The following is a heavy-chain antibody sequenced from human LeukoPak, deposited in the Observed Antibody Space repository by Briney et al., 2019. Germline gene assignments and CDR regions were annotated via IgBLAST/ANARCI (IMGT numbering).Heavy chain of an antibody. CDR3: ARHYLSSSGWYARVGFDY. CDR1: GYSISSGYY. J-gene: IGHJ4*02. Sequence: SETLSLTCTVSGYSISSGYYWGWIRQPPGKGLEWIGSIYHSGSTYYNPSLKSRVTISVDTSKNQFSLKLSSVTAADTAVYYCARHYLSSSGWYARVGFDYWGQGTLVTVSS. CDR2: IYHSGST. V-gene: IGHV4-38-2*02. D-gene: IGHD6-19*01.